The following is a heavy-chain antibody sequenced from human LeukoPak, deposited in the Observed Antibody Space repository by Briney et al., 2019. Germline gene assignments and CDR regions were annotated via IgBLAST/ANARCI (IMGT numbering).Heavy chain of an antibody. CDR3: ARDDSAAGDY. J-gene: IGHJ4*02. CDR2: MNPNSGNT. V-gene: IGHV1-8*01. Sequence: ASVKVSCKAPGYTFTSYDINWVRQATGQGLEWMGWMNPNSGNTGYAQKFQGRVTITRDTSASTAYMELSSLRSEDTAVYYCARDDSAAGDYWGQGTLVTVSS. CDR1: GYTFTSYD. D-gene: IGHD6-13*01.